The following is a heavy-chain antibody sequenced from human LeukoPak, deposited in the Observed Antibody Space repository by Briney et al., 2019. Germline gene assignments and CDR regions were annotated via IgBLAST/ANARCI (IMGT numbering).Heavy chain of an antibody. J-gene: IGHJ3*01. CDR2: TNSDGSST. CDR3: VRNAAMAADV. CDR1: GFTFSSYG. D-gene: IGHD5-18*01. Sequence: GGSLRLSCAASGFTFSSYGMSWVRQAPGKGLEWVSRTNSDGSSTTYADSVKGRFTITRDNAKNTLFLQMNSLRADDTAVYYCVRNAAMAADVWGQGTMVTVSS. V-gene: IGHV3-74*01.